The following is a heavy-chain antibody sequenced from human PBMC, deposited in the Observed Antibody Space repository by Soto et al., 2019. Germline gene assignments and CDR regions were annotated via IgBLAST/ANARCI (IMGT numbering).Heavy chain of an antibody. V-gene: IGHV3-7*05. J-gene: IGHJ6*01. D-gene: IGHD3-22*01. CDR3: ARGCYDSSGYYYRGCAEGEYGMDV. CDR2: IKQDGSEK. Sequence: GGSLRLSCAASGFTFSSYWMSWVRQAPGKGLEWVANIKQDGSEKYYVDSVKGRFTISRDNAKNSLYLQMNSLRAEDTAVYYCARGCYDSSGYYYRGCAEGEYGMDVWGQGTTVTVSS. CDR1: GFTFSSYW.